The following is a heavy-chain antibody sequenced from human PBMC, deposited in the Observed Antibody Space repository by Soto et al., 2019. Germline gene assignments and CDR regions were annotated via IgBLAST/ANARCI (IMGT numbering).Heavy chain of an antibody. V-gene: IGHV1-3*01. CDR2: INSGNGNT. J-gene: IGHJ4*02. Sequence: SSVKVSCKTSGYTFSKYVVDWVREAPGQGLEWMGWINSGNGNTKYSEKFQGRVTITRDTSASTAYMELNSLTSEDTAVYYCATGLTICGVVMGYWGQGTWVTVSS. D-gene: IGHD3-3*01. CDR1: GYTFSKYV. CDR3: ATGLTICGVVMGY.